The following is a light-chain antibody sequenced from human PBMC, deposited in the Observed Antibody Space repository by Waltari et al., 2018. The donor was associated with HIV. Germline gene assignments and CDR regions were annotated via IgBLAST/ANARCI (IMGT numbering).Light chain of an antibody. CDR2: GDD. CDR3: AAWDDSLNGYV. CDR1: RPNIGSNS. J-gene: IGLJ1*01. Sequence: QSVLTQPPSASGTPGQRVTISCSGSRPNIGSNSVNWYQQLPGTAPKLLIYGDDQRPSGVPDRFSGSKSGTSASLAISGPQSEDEAVYFCAAWDDSLNGYVFGAGTKVTVL. V-gene: IGLV1-44*01.